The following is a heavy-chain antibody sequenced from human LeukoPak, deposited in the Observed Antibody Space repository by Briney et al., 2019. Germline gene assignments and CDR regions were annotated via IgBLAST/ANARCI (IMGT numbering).Heavy chain of an antibody. CDR2: ISYDGSNK. V-gene: IGHV3-30-3*01. Sequence: QPGGSLRLSCAASGFTFSSYAMHWVRQAPGKGLEWVAVISYDGSNKYYADSVKGRFTISRDNSKNTLFLQMNSLRAEDTAVYYCAKVRTGHYFDYWGQGTLVTVSS. D-gene: IGHD1-1*01. CDR3: AKVRTGHYFDY. J-gene: IGHJ4*02. CDR1: GFTFSSYA.